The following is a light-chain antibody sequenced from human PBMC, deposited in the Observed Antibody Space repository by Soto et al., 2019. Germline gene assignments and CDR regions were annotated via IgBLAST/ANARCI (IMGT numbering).Light chain of an antibody. Sequence: DIVLTQSPVTLSLSPGDRATLSCRASQTVNIRYLAWYQQRPGQAPRLLIYGASNRATAIPGRFSGSGSGTDFTLTISRLEPEDFATYYCQQLNSYPLTFGGGTKVEIK. CDR1: QTVNIRY. V-gene: IGKV3D-20*02. CDR3: QQLNSYPLT. CDR2: GAS. J-gene: IGKJ4*01.